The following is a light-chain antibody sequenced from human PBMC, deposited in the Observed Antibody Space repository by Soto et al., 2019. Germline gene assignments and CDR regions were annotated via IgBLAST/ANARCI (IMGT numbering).Light chain of an antibody. CDR2: EVS. J-gene: IGLJ2*01. Sequence: QSALTQPPSASGSPGQSVTISCMGTISDVGGYNYVSWYQQHPGKAPKLMIYEVSKRPSGVPDRFSGSKSGNTASLTVSGLQAEDEADYYCSSYAASNNLGVFGGGTKVTVL. CDR1: ISDVGGYNY. CDR3: SSYAASNNLGV. V-gene: IGLV2-8*01.